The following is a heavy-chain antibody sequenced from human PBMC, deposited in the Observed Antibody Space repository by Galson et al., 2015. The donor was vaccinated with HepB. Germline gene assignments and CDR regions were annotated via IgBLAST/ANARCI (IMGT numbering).Heavy chain of an antibody. CDR2: INTNTGNP. CDR3: ARDEYCSSTSCPCYYYGMDV. D-gene: IGHD2-2*01. CDR1: GYTFTSYA. J-gene: IGHJ6*02. V-gene: IGHV7-4-1*02. Sequence: SVKVSCKASGYTFTSYAMNWVRQAPGQGLEWMGWINTNTGNPTYAQGFTGRFVFSLDTSVSTAYLQISSLKAEDTAVYYCARDEYCSSTSCPCYYYGMDVWGQGTTVTVSS.